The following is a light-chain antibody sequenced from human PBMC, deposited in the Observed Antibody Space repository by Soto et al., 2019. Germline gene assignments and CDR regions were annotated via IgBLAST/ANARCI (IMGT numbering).Light chain of an antibody. V-gene: IGLV1-47*02. CDR2: NTN. CDR3: STWDDSLNGPV. CDR1: RSNIGRNY. J-gene: IGLJ2*01. Sequence: QSVLTQPPSASGTPGQRVTISCSGTRSNIGRNYVYWYQQLPGTAPKLLIYNTNERPSGVPDRVSGSKSGSSASLAVSGLRSEDEADYYCSTWDDSLNGPVFGGGTKLTVL.